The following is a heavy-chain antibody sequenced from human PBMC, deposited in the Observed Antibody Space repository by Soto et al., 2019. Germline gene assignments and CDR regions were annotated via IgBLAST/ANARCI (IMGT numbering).Heavy chain of an antibody. J-gene: IGHJ4*02. CDR2: IIPIFGTA. CDR1: GGTFSSYA. V-gene: IGHV1-69*12. D-gene: IGHD6-19*01. Sequence: QVQLVQSGAEVKKPGSSVKVSCKASGGTFSSYAIGWVRQAPGRGLEWMGGIIPIFGTANYAQKFQGSVTITADESTSTAYMELSSLRSEDTAVYYCARDSSGWYGQDYWGQGTLVTVSS. CDR3: ARDSSGWYGQDY.